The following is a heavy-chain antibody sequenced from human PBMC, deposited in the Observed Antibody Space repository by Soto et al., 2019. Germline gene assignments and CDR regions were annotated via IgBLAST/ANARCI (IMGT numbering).Heavy chain of an antibody. CDR2: ISGSGGST. CDR1: GFTFSSYA. J-gene: IGHJ5*02. CDR3: ARESRFLEWLSLNWFDP. D-gene: IGHD3-3*01. Sequence: GGSLRLSCAASGFTFSSYAMSWVRQAPGKGLEWVSAISGSGGSTYYADSVKGRFTISRDNAKNSLYLQMNSLRDEDTAVYYCARESRFLEWLSLNWFDPWGQGTLVTVSS. V-gene: IGHV3-23*01.